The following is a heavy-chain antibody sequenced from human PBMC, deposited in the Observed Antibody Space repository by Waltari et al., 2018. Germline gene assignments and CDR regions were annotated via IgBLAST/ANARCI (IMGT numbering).Heavy chain of an antibody. CDR1: GGTFSSYA. D-gene: IGHD3-3*01. Sequence: QVQLVQSGAEVKKPGSSVKVSCKASGGTFSSYAISWVRQAPGQGLEWMGGIIPIFGTANYAQKFQGRVTITADESTSTAYMELSSLRSEDTAVYYCARLRITIFGVVTHNYYYGMDVWGQGTTVTVSS. CDR3: ARLRITIFGVVTHNYYYGMDV. J-gene: IGHJ6*02. V-gene: IGHV1-69*01. CDR2: IIPIFGTA.